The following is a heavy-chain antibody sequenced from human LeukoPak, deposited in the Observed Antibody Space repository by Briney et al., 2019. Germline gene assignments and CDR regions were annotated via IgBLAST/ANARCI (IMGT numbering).Heavy chain of an antibody. D-gene: IGHD3-22*01. V-gene: IGHV4-34*01. CDR2: INHSGST. Sequence: PSETLSLTCAVYGGSFSGYYWSWIRQPPGKGLEWCGEINHSGSTNYNPSLKSRVTISVDTSKNRFSLKLSSVTAADTAVYYCARGPSNLYYYDSSGYETFDYWGQGTLVTVSS. CDR1: GGSFSGYY. J-gene: IGHJ4*02. CDR3: ARGPSNLYYYDSSGYETFDY.